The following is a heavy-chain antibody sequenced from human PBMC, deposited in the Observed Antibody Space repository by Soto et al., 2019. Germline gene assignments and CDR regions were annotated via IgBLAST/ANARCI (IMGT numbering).Heavy chain of an antibody. CDR1: GFTFSHHA. CDR2: IWYDGSVK. Sequence: QVQLVESGGGVVQPGSSLRLSCATSGFTFSHHAMHWVRQAPGKGLQWVAQIWYDGSVKNYADSMKGRFTISRDSPKNTLFLQMNSLRVEDTAVYYCARDGQQLAPYAFDIWGQGTRVIVSS. V-gene: IGHV3-33*01. D-gene: IGHD6-13*01. CDR3: ARDGQQLAPYAFDI. J-gene: IGHJ3*02.